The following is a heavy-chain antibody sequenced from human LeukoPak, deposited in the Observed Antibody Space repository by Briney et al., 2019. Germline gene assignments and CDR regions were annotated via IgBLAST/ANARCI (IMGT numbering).Heavy chain of an antibody. J-gene: IGHJ4*02. V-gene: IGHV1-8*03. CDR3: ARASYYDFWSGYYEGYYFDY. Sequence: ASVKVSCKASGYTFTSYDINWVRQATGQGLGWMGWMNPNSGNRGNAQKFQGRVTITRNTSISTAYMELSSLRSEDTAVYYCARASYYDFWSGYYEGYYFDYWGQGTLVTVSS. CDR1: GYTFTSYD. CDR2: MNPNSGNR. D-gene: IGHD3-3*01.